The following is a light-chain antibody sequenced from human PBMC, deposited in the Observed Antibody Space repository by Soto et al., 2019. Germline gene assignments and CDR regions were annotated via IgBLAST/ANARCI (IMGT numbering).Light chain of an antibody. CDR2: DAP. Sequence: EIVLTQSPATLSLSPGERTTLSCRASQSVSSNLARYQQKPGQAPRLLIYDAPNRATGIPPTFSGSGSGTDFTLTISSLEPEDFAVYYCQQRSNWSMYTFGQGTKLEIK. V-gene: IGKV3-11*01. CDR3: QQRSNWSMYT. J-gene: IGKJ2*01. CDR1: QSVSSN.